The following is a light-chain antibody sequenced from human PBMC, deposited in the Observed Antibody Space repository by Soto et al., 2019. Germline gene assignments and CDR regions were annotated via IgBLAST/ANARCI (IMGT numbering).Light chain of an antibody. Sequence: QSALTQPPSASGSPGQSVTISCTGTNSDVGGYNYVSWYQHHPGKPPKLMIYEVNKRPSGVSDRFSGSKSGNTASLTVSGLQAEDEADYYCSSYGGRKNVIFGGGTKLTVL. CDR2: EVN. V-gene: IGLV2-8*01. J-gene: IGLJ2*01. CDR1: NSDVGGYNY. CDR3: SSYGGRKNVI.